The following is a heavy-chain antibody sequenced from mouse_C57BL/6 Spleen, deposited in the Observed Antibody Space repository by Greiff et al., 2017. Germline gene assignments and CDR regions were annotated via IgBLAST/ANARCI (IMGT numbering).Heavy chain of an antibody. CDR1: GFNIKNTY. V-gene: IGHV14-3*01. J-gene: IGHJ1*03. Sequence: VQLQQSVAELVRPGASVKLSCTASGFNIKNTYMHWVKQRPEQGLEWIGRIDPANGTTKYAPKFQGKATITADTSSNTADLQLSSLTSEDTAIYYCASPSYYYGSSYWYFDVWGTGTTVTVSS. D-gene: IGHD1-1*01. CDR2: IDPANGTT. CDR3: ASPSYYYGSSYWYFDV.